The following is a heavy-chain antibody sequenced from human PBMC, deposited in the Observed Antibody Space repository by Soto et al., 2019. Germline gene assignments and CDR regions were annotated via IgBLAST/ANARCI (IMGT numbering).Heavy chain of an antibody. CDR3: ARASCGGNCTSGATLPCYYYYGMDV. D-gene: IGHD2-8*01. J-gene: IGHJ6*02. V-gene: IGHV1-69*01. CDR1: GGTFSSYA. Sequence: QVQLVQSGAEVKKPGSSVKVSCKASGGTFSSYAISWVRQAPGQGLEWMGGIIPIFGTANYEQKFQGRVTITADEATSTAYLGLSSLRPENAAVYDFARASCGGNCTSGATLPCYYYYGMDVWVQGTTVTDSS. CDR2: IIPIFGTA.